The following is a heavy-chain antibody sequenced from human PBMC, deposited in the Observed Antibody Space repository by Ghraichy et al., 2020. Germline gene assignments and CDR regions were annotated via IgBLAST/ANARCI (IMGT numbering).Heavy chain of an antibody. CDR3: TTGGNSGWYQGAVDV. D-gene: IGHD6-19*01. CDR1: GFTFSNAW. V-gene: IGHV3-15*01. Sequence: GGSLRLSCAASGFTFSNAWMSWVRQAPGKGLEWVGRIKSKTDGGTTDYAAPVKGRFTISRDDSKNTLYLQMNSLKTEDTAVYYCTTGGNSGWYQGAVDVWGKGTTVTVSS. J-gene: IGHJ6*04. CDR2: IKSKTDGGTT.